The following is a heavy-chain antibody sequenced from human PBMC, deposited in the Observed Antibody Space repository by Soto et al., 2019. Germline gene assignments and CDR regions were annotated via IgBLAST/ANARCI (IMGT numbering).Heavy chain of an antibody. CDR2: ISWNSGSI. Sequence: EVQLVESGGGLVQPGRSLRLSCAASGFTFDDYAMHWVRQAPGKGLEWVSGISWNSGSIGYADSVKGRFTISRDNAKNSLYLQMNSLRAEDTALYYCAKDPALNGAMSGMDVWGKGTTVTVSS. V-gene: IGHV3-9*01. J-gene: IGHJ6*04. CDR1: GFTFDDYA. CDR3: AKDPALNGAMSGMDV. D-gene: IGHD3-10*01.